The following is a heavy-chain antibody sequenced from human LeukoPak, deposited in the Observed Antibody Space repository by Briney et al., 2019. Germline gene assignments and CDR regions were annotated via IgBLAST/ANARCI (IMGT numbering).Heavy chain of an antibody. CDR1: GGSISSYY. CDR3: ARAGYDSSGGAFDI. D-gene: IGHD3-22*01. CDR2: IYYSGST. V-gene: IGHV4-59*01. J-gene: IGHJ3*02. Sequence: PSETLSLTCTVSGGSISSYYWNWIRQPPGKGLEWIGYIYYSGSTNYNPSLKSRVTISVDTSKNQFSLKLSSVTAADTAVYYCARAGYDSSGGAFDIWGQGTMVTVSS.